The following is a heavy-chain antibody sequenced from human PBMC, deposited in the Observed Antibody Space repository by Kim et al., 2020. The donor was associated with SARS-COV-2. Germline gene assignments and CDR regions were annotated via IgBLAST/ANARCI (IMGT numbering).Heavy chain of an antibody. J-gene: IGHJ4*02. Sequence: SFQGQVTISADKSISTAYLQWSSLKASDTAMYYCARRPPGVSSSWYVDYWGQGTLVTVSS. D-gene: IGHD6-13*01. CDR3: ARRPPGVSSSWYVDY. V-gene: IGHV5-51*01.